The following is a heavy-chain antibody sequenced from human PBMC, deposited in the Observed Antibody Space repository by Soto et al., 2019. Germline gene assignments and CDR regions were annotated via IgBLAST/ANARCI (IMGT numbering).Heavy chain of an antibody. CDR1: GGTFSSST. CDR3: ARGWGSDSTTYHYAY. J-gene: IGHJ1*01. D-gene: IGHD3-22*01. CDR2: ITPIFGKA. V-gene: IGHV1-69*01. Sequence: QVQLVQSGAEVRRPGSSVRVSCKASGGTFSSSTISWVRQAPGQGLEWVGGITPIFGKANYAQKFQGRVTITADESTSTAYMELSSLRSEDTALYFCARGWGSDSTTYHYAYWGQGTSVTVSS.